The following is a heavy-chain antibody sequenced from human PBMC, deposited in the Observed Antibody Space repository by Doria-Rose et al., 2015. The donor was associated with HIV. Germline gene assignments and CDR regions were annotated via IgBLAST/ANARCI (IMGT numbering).Heavy chain of an antibody. CDR1: GVSLSSPGMG. D-gene: IGHD6-13*01. Sequence: QVTLKESGPVLVKPTETLTLTCTASGVSLSSPGMGVSWIRQPPGKALEWLANMFSADERCYRTSLKSRTTISRGTSKSQVVLTMTDMDPVDAATYYCARIKSSRWYHKYYFDFWGQGTLVIVSA. CDR3: ARIKSSRWYHKYYFDF. CDR2: MFSADER. J-gene: IGHJ4*02. V-gene: IGHV2-26*01.